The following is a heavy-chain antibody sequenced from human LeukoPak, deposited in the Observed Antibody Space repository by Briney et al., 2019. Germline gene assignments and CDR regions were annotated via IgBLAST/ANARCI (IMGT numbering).Heavy chain of an antibody. D-gene: IGHD6-19*01. CDR2: IYHSGST. CDR3: ARDRIAVNYYFDY. J-gene: IGHJ4*02. Sequence: SQTLSLTCTVSGNSISSGDNYWSWIRQPPGKGLEWIGSIYHSGSTYYNPSLKSRVTISVDTSKNQFSLKLSSVTAADTAVYYCARDRIAVNYYFDYWGQGTLVTVSS. V-gene: IGHV4-38-2*02. CDR1: GNSISSGDNY.